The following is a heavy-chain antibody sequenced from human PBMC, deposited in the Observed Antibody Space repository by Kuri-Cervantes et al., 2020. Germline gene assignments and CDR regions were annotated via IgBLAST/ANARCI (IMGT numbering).Heavy chain of an antibody. J-gene: IGHJ4*02. CDR2: IIPIFGTA. D-gene: IGHD2-15*01. CDR1: GGTFSSYA. CDR3: ARDVGCSGGSCYSPEMYYFDY. V-gene: IGHV1-69*13. Sequence: SVKVSCKASGGTFSSYAISWVRQAPGQGLEWMGGIIPIFGTANYAQKFQGRVTITADESTSTAYMELSSLRSEDTAVYYCARDVGCSGGSCYSPEMYYFDYWGQGTLVTVSS.